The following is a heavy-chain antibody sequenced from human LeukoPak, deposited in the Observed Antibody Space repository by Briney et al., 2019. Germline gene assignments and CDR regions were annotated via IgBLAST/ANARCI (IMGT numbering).Heavy chain of an antibody. CDR2: IYYSGTT. J-gene: IGHJ6*03. CDR3: ARQVSDYFYYYIDV. CDR1: GGSISSSSYY. V-gene: IGHV4-39*01. Sequence: PSETLSLTCSVSGGSISSSSYYWNWIRQPPGKGLEWVGSIYYSGTTYYNSSLKSRVTISEDTSKNRFSLRLTSVTAADTAVYYCARQVSDYFYYYIDVWGEGTTVIVSS.